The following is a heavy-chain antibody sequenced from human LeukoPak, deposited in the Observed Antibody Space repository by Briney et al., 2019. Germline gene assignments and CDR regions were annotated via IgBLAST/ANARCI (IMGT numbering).Heavy chain of an antibody. Sequence: GGSLRLSCAASGFTFSSYAMSWVRQAPGKGLEWVSAISGRGGSAYYADSVKGRFTISRDNSKNTLYLQMNSLRAEDTAVYYCAKVGIAVAGKVLYYFDYWGQGTLVTVSS. CDR3: AKVGIAVAGKVLYYFDY. CDR2: ISGRGGSA. CDR1: GFTFSSYA. J-gene: IGHJ4*02. D-gene: IGHD6-19*01. V-gene: IGHV3-23*01.